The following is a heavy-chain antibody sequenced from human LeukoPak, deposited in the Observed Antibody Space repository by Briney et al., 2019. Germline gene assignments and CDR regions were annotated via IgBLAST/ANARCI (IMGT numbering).Heavy chain of an antibody. CDR2: ISSNGGST. V-gene: IGHV3-64D*06. CDR1: GFTFSSYA. D-gene: IGHD3-10*01. Sequence: GGSLRLSCSASGFTFSSYAMHWVRQAPGKGLEYVSAISSNGGSTYYADSVKGRFTISRDNSKNTLYLQMSSLRAEDTAVYYCARSYGSGIDDGYFDYWGQGTLVTVSS. J-gene: IGHJ4*02. CDR3: ARSYGSGIDDGYFDY.